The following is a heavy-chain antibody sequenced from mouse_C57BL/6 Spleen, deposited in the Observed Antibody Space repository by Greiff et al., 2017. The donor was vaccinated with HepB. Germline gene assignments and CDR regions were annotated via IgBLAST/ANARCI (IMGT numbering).Heavy chain of an antibody. J-gene: IGHJ2*01. V-gene: IGHV5-4*01. CDR3: ARDSSYDFDY. CDR1: GFTFSSYA. CDR2: ISDGGSYT. D-gene: IGHD1-1*01. Sequence: EVQRVESGGGLVKPGGSLKLSCAASGFTFSSYAMSWVRQTPEKRLEWVATISDGGSYTYYPDNVKGRFTISRDNAKNNLYLQMSHLKSEDTAMYYCARDSSYDFDYWGQGTTLTVSS.